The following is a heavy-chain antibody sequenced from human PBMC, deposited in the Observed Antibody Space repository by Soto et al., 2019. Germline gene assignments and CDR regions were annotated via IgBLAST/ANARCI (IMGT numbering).Heavy chain of an antibody. V-gene: IGHV3-73*01. CDR1: GFSVSGSA. J-gene: IGHJ4*02. D-gene: IGHD3-3*01. Sequence: PXECLRLSCAASGFSVSGSAMHWVRQASGKGLEWVGRIRSKANSYATAYAASVKGRFTISRDDSKNTAYLQMNSLKTEDTAVYYCTRILYDFWSGYRPGWGQRTLVTVSS. CDR2: IRSKANSYAT. CDR3: TRILYDFWSGYRPG.